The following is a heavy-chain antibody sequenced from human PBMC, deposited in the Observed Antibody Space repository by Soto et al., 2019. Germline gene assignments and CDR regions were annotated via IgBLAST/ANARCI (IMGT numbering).Heavy chain of an antibody. Sequence: ASVKVSCKASGYIFSSYYMHWVRLAPGQGLEWMGIINPSGGSTSYAQKFQGRVTMTRDTSTSTVYMELSSLRSEDTAVYYCARDREMATNYYYYGMDVWGQGTTVTVS. CDR1: GYIFSSYY. J-gene: IGHJ6*02. D-gene: IGHD5-12*01. CDR3: ARDREMATNYYYYGMDV. CDR2: INPSGGST. V-gene: IGHV1-46*01.